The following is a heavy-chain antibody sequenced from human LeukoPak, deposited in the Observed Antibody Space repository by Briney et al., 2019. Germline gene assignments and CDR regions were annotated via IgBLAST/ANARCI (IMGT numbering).Heavy chain of an antibody. D-gene: IGHD2-2*02. J-gene: IGHJ5*02. CDR2: INHSGST. Sequence: SETLSLTCAVYGGSFSGYYWSWIRQPPGKGLGWIGEINHSGSTNYNPSLKSRVTISVDTSKNQFSLKLSSVTAADTAVYYCARDNCSSTSCYTSRTGWFDPWGQGTLVTVSS. CDR3: ARDNCSSTSCYTSRTGWFDP. CDR1: GGSFSGYY. V-gene: IGHV4-34*01.